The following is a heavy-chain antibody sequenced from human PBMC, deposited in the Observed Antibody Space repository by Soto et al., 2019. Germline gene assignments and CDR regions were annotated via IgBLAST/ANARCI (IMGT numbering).Heavy chain of an antibody. CDR1: GGTFSSYT. CDR3: ARASGSSYWFDP. J-gene: IGHJ5*02. Sequence: ASVKVSCKASGGTFSSYTISWVRQAPGQGLEWMGWISAYNGNTNYAQKLQGRVTMTTDTSTSTAYMELRSLRSGDTAVYYCARASGSSYWFDPWGQGTLVTVSS. V-gene: IGHV1-18*01. CDR2: ISAYNGNT. D-gene: IGHD1-26*01.